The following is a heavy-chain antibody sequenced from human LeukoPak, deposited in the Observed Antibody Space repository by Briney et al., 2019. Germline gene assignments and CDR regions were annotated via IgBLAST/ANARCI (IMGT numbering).Heavy chain of an antibody. CDR2: IYSGGDT. V-gene: IGHV3-66*02. CDR1: GFTVSSNY. Sequence: PGGSLRLSCAASGFTVSSNYMNWVRQAPGKGLEWVSIIYSGGDTYYADSVKGRFTISRDNSKNTLYLQMSSLMAEDTAVYYCTRGPGSTWYSDYWGQGTLVTVSS. D-gene: IGHD6-13*01. J-gene: IGHJ4*02. CDR3: TRGPGSTWYSDY.